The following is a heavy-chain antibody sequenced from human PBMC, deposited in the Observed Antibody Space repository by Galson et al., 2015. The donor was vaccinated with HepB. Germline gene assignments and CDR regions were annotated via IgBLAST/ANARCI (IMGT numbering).Heavy chain of an antibody. CDR1: GFTFSSYD. Sequence: SLRLSCAASGFTFSSYDMSWVRQAPGKGLEWVSAISGSGGSTYYADSVKGRFTISRDNSKNTLYLQMNSLGAEDTAVYYCAKWDIVANFDYWGQGALVTVSA. V-gene: IGHV3-23*01. D-gene: IGHD2-15*01. J-gene: IGHJ4*02. CDR2: ISGSGGST. CDR3: AKWDIVANFDY.